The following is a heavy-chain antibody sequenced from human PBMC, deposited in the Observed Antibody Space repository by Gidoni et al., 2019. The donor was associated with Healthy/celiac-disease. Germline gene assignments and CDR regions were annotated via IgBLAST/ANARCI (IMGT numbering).Heavy chain of an antibody. CDR2: ISYDGSNK. CDR1: GFTFSSYA. Sequence: QVQRVESGGGVVQPGRSLRLSCAASGFTFSSYAMHWVRQAPGKGLECGAVISYDGSNKCYADSVKGRFTISRDNSKNTLYLQMNSLRAEDTAVYYCAMSYSSGWNQWGQGTLVTVSS. CDR3: AMSYSSGWNQ. J-gene: IGHJ4*02. V-gene: IGHV3-30-3*01. D-gene: IGHD6-19*01.